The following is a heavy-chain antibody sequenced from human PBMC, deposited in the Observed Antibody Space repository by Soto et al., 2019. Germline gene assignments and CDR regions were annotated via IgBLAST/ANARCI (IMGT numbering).Heavy chain of an antibody. CDR3: ARDVEWEVVELVLSCSGMDV. V-gene: IGHV1-18*01. Sequence: QVQLVQSGGEVKKPGASVKVSCKASGYTFTDYSISWVRQAPGQGLEWMGWISAYSGHTNYVQHLRGRVSMTTDTPTNTAYMELRSLTSDDTAVYYCARDVEWEVVELVLSCSGMDVWGRGTSITVSS. D-gene: IGHD2-8*02. J-gene: IGHJ6*02. CDR2: ISAYSGHT. CDR1: GYTFTDYS.